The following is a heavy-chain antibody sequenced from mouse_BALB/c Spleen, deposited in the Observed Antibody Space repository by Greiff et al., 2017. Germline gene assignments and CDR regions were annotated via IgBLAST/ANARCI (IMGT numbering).Heavy chain of an antibody. D-gene: IGHD1-1*01. CDR1: GFTFSSFG. Sequence: EVKLVESGGGLVQPGGSRKLSCAASGFTFSSFGMHWVRQAPEKGLEWVAYISSGSSTIYYADTVKGRFTISRDNPKNTLFLQMTSLRSEDTAMYYCARSRYGSSDYAMDYWGQGTSVTVSS. J-gene: IGHJ4*01. CDR2: ISSGSSTI. CDR3: ARSRYGSSDYAMDY. V-gene: IGHV5-17*02.